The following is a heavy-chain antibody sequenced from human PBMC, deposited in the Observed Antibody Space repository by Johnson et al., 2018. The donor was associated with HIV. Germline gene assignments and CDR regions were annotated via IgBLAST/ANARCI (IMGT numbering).Heavy chain of an antibody. CDR2: ISGSGGST. CDR1: GFTFSSYA. V-gene: IGHV3-23*01. J-gene: IGHJ3*02. D-gene: IGHD3-3*01. Sequence: WGDLVQPGRSLRLSCAASGFTFSSYAMSWVRQAPGKGLEWVSSISGSGGSTYYADSVKGRFTISRDNSKNTLYLQMNSLRAEDTAVYYCAKSPRFTIFGSDAFDIWGQGTMVTVSS. CDR3: AKSPRFTIFGSDAFDI.